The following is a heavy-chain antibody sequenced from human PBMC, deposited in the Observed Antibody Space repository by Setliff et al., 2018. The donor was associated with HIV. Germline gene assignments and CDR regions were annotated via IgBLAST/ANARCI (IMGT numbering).Heavy chain of an antibody. J-gene: IGHJ4*02. CDR1: GYTFTNYP. V-gene: IGHV1-3*01. CDR2: SNADNGST. D-gene: IGHD3-9*01. Sequence: GASVKVSCKTSGYTFTNYPIYWGRQAPGQRLEWMGESNADNGSTSYSEKFRGRATMTRDTSRSTVYMELSSLRFADTAVYYCARVPILRYASPVDMWGQGTLVTVSS. CDR3: ARVPILRYASPVDM.